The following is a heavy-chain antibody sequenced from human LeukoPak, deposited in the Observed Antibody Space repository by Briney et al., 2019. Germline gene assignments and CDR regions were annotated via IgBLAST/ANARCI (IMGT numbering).Heavy chain of an antibody. CDR3: AKVLSSRDFDWVLYVDY. CDR2: ISGSGDIT. V-gene: IGHV3-23*01. Sequence: GGSLRLSCAASGFTFRSYAMSWVRQAPGKGLEWVSAISGSGDITYYADSVKGRFTMSRDNSKNTLYLQMNSLRAEDTAVYYCAKVLSSRDFDWVLYVDYWGQGTLVTVSS. J-gene: IGHJ4*02. D-gene: IGHD3-9*01. CDR1: GFTFRSYA.